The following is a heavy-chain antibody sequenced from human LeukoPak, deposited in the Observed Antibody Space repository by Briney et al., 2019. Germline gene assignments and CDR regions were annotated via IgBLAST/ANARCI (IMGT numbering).Heavy chain of an antibody. CDR2: FSGSGGGT. V-gene: IGHV3-23*01. J-gene: IGHJ6*02. Sequence: GASLRLSCAASGFTFSSYAMSWVRQAPGKGLEWVSGFSGSGGGTDCADSVRGRFTISRDNSKNTLYLEMNSLRAEDTAVYYCAKSTSAELYGLDVWGQGTTVTVSS. D-gene: IGHD1-7*01. CDR3: AKSTSAELYGLDV. CDR1: GFTFSSYA.